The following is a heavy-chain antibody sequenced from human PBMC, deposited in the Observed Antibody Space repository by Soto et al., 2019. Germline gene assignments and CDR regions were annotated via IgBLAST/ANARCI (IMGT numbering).Heavy chain of an antibody. CDR3: ARQPFCTSAKCYRGSSYHYYAMDV. CDR1: RGSISSGGYY. D-gene: IGHD2-2*02. V-gene: IGHV4-31*03. CDR2: IYYSGNT. Sequence: TLSLTCTVSRGSISSGGYYWNWIRQHPGKGLEWIGYIYYSGNTYYNPSLKSRVTISVDTSKDQFSLKLTSVTAADTAIYYCARQPFCTSAKCYRGSSYHYYAMDVWGQGTTVTVSS. J-gene: IGHJ6*02.